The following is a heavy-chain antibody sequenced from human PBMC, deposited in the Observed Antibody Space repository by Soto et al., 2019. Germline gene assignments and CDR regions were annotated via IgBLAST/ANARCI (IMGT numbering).Heavy chain of an antibody. CDR2: ISSSANFI. CDR1: GFSLSRYE. CDR3: ARVSWREKYGMDV. J-gene: IGHJ6*02. V-gene: IGHV3-48*03. Sequence: PGGSLRLSCSASGFSLSRYEMNWVRQAPGKGLEWVSYISSSANFIYYAESVKGRFTISRDNAKNSLYLQMNRLRAEDTAVYYCARVSWREKYGMDVWGQGTTVTVSS.